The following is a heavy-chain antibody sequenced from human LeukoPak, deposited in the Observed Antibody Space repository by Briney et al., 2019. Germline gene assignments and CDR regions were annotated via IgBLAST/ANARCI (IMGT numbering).Heavy chain of an antibody. V-gene: IGHV3-43D*04. CDR3: AKGGSSTSWNDYFDY. D-gene: IGHD2-2*01. CDR1: GFTFDDYA. CDR2: ISWDGGST. J-gene: IGHJ4*02. Sequence: GGSLRFSCAASGFTFDDYAMHWVRQAPGKGLEWVSLISWDGGSTYYADSVKGRFTISRDNSKNSLYLQMNSLRAEDTALYYCAKGGSSTSWNDYFDYWGQGTLVTVSS.